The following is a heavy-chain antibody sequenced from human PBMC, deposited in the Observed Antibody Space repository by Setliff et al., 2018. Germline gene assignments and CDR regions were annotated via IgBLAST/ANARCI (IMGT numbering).Heavy chain of an antibody. V-gene: IGHV1-18*01. CDR1: GYTFTSYG. CDR3: SRLVRYCTRTACQRLSGGEF. J-gene: IGHJ4*02. D-gene: IGHD2-8*01. Sequence: ASVKVSCKASGYTFTSYGISWVRQAPGQGLEWMGWISAYNGDTNYAQKLHDRVTLTTDTSTSTAYMELRSLGSDDTAVYYCSRLVRYCTRTACQRLSGGEFWGQGTLVTVSS. CDR2: ISAYNGDT.